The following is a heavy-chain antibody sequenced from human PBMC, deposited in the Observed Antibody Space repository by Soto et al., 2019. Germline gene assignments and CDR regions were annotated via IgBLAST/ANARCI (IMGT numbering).Heavy chain of an antibody. Sequence: EVQLVESGGGLVQPGGSLRLSCAASGFTFSNYWMYWVRQAPGKGLEWVSRINSDGSVSSYADSVKGRLTISRDNVKNTLYLQMDSLRAEDTAVYYCARGDCVCCTCYSLAGSFYYYMDVWGKGTTVTVFS. CDR1: GFTFSNYW. J-gene: IGHJ6*03. CDR3: ARGDCVCCTCYSLAGSFYYYMDV. V-gene: IGHV3-74*02. D-gene: IGHD2-15*01. CDR2: INSDGSVS.